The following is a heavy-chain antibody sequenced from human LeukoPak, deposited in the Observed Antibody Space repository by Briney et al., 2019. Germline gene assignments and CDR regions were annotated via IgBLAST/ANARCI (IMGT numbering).Heavy chain of an antibody. V-gene: IGHV4-59*01. CDR2: IYYSGST. CDR3: ASEDTAMVQFDY. D-gene: IGHD5-18*01. Sequence: SETLSLTCTVSGGSLSSYYWSWIRQPPGKGLEWIGYIYYSGSTNYNPSLKSRVTISVDTSKNQFSLKLSSVTAADTAVYYCASEDTAMVQFDYWGQGTLVTVSS. J-gene: IGHJ4*02. CDR1: GGSLSSYY.